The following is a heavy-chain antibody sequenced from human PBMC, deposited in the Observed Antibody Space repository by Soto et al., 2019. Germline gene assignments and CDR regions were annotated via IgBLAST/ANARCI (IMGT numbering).Heavy chain of an antibody. Sequence: QVQLQESGPGLAKPSQTLSLICTVSGGSLTTGDYYWTWIRQSPGEGLEWIGYISRSGNIFYNPSCKRRITISADTSKDQFSLKLNSVTAANTAVYYCARGNDYVYFYDYWGQGTLVTVSS. V-gene: IGHV4-30-4*01. J-gene: IGHJ4*02. CDR2: ISRSGNI. CDR3: ARGNDYVYFYDY. CDR1: GGSLTTGDYY. D-gene: IGHD4-17*01.